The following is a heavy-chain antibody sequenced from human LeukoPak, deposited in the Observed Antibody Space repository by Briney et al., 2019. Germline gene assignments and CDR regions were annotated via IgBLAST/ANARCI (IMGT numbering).Heavy chain of an antibody. CDR2: IYHSGST. CDR3: ARAVLGESVHDYGDHFDY. D-gene: IGHD4-17*01. Sequence: PSETLSLTCAVSGGSISSGGYSWSWIRQPPGKGLEWIGYIYHSGSTYYNPSLKSRVTISVDRSKNQFSLKLSSVTAADTAVYYCARAVLGESVHDYGDHFDYWGQGTLVTVSS. V-gene: IGHV4-30-2*01. CDR1: GGSISSGGYS. J-gene: IGHJ4*02.